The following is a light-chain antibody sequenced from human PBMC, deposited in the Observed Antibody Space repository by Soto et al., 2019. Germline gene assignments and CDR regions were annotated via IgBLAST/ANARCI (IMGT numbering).Light chain of an antibody. CDR2: AAT. CDR1: QAINNY. J-gene: IGKJ2*01. Sequence: DIQLTQSPSSLSASVGDRVTITCRASQAINNYVIWYQQKPGKAPNFLIYAATNVQTGVPSRFSGSGSGTDFSFTISSLQPEDFATYYCQQYDTFPPTFGQGTKVDIK. CDR3: QQYDTFPPT. V-gene: IGKV1-33*01.